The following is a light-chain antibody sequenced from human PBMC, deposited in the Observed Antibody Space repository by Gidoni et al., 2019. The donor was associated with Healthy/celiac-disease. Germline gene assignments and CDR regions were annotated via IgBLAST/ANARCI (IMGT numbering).Light chain of an antibody. CDR3: RQGTHWP. V-gene: IGKV2-30*01. CDR1: QSVVYSDGNTY. Sequence: EVEMTQSPLSLPVTLGQPASISCRSSQSVVYSDGNTYLNWFQQRPGQSPRRLIYKVSNRDAGVPDRCSGSGSGTDITRKISRVEAEDVGVYYCRQGTHWPFGQGTKVEIK. CDR2: KVS. J-gene: IGKJ1*01.